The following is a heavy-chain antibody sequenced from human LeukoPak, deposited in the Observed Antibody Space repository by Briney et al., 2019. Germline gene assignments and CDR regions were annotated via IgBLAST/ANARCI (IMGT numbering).Heavy chain of an antibody. Sequence: GGSLRLSCAASGLTFSSYAVSWVRQTPGKGLEWVSAISGSGGSTYYADSVKGRFTISRDNSKNTLYLQMNSLRAEDTAVYYCAKDPPRSYDFWSGYSLPDAFDIWGQGTMVTVSS. V-gene: IGHV3-23*01. CDR3: AKDPPRSYDFWSGYSLPDAFDI. CDR1: GLTFSSYA. D-gene: IGHD3-3*01. CDR2: ISGSGGST. J-gene: IGHJ3*02.